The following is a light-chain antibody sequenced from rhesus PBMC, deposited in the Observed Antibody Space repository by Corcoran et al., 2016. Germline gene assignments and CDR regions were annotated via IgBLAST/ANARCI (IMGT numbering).Light chain of an antibody. J-gene: IGKJ3*01. CDR3: QQSSSFPFA. V-gene: IGKV6-55*01. Sequence: EIVLTQSPAFQSVTLKEKVTITCQASQSIGSSLHWYQQKPDQSPKLLIKYASQSISGVPSMFSGSESGTDFTLTINSLEAEDAATYDCQQSSSFPFAFGPGTKLDIK. CDR2: YAS. CDR1: QSIGSS.